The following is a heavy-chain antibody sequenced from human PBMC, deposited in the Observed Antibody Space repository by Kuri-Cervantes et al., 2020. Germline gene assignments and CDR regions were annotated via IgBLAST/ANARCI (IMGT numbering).Heavy chain of an antibody. CDR1: LFTFSSYA. CDR3: ARDSIRDYIWGSSPTHYMDV. J-gene: IGHJ6*03. Sequence: GESLKISCAAFLFTFSSYALHWVRQAPGKGLEWEANIKQDGSEKYYVDSVKGRFTISRDNARNSLYLQMNSLRAEDTAVYYCARDSIRDYIWGSSPTHYMDVRGKGTTVTVSS. CDR2: IKQDGSEK. V-gene: IGHV3-7*01. D-gene: IGHD3-16*01.